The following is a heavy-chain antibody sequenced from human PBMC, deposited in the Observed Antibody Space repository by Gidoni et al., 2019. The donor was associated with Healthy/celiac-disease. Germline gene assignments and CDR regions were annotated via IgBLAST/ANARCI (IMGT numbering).Heavy chain of an antibody. Sequence: QVKLQQWGAGLLKPSETLSITCAVYGGSFSGYYWSWIRQPPRKGLEWIGEINHSGSTNYNPSVKSRVTISVDTSTTQFSLKLSSVTPADTAGYYCAGETRGVHTAMTLGFDPWGQGTLVTVSS. V-gene: IGHV4-34*01. J-gene: IGHJ5*02. CDR1: GGSFSGYY. CDR3: AGETRGVHTAMTLGFDP. D-gene: IGHD5-18*01. CDR2: INHSGST.